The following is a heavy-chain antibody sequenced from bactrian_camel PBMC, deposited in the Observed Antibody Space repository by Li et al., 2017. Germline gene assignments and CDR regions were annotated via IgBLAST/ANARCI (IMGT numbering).Heavy chain of an antibody. J-gene: IGHJ4*01. V-gene: IGHV3S53*01. Sequence: HVQLVESGGGSVQAGGSLRLSCAASDYTLSTLNMAWFRQGPGKEREGVAAINGDDTTSYADFVKGRFTISQDNAKNTLVLQMNNLKPEDTALYYCAATEFKYGSQCDSLEVQPPFSLTYWGQGTQVTVS. CDR2: INGDDTT. CDR1: DYTLSTLN. D-gene: IGHD6*01. CDR3: AATEFKYGSQCDSLEVQPPFSLTY.